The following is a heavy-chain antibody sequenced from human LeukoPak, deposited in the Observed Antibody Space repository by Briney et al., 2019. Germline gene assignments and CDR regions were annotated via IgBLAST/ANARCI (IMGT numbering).Heavy chain of an antibody. CDR2: ISRHGTAI. CDR3: ARECVTGGCYYMDV. CDR1: GFTLNAYY. V-gene: IGHV3-74*01. Sequence: GGSQRLSCAASGFTLNAYYMHWVRQVPGKGLVWVSRISRHGTAIGYADSVKGRFTISRDGAKNTLYLQMDSLTADDAALYYCARECVTGGCYYMDVWGKGTTVTVS. J-gene: IGHJ6*03. D-gene: IGHD2-8*02.